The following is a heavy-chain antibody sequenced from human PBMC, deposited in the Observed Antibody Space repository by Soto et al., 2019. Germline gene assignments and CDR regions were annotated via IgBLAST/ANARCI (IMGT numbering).Heavy chain of an antibody. CDR3: ASEKHCSGGSCYSPIDY. Sequence: QVQLQQWGAGLLKPSETLSLTCAVYGGSFSGYYWSWIRQPPGKRLEWIGEINHSGSTNYNPSLKSRVTISVDTSKNQFSLKLSSVTAADTAVYYCASEKHCSGGSCYSPIDYWGQGTLVTVSS. CDR2: INHSGST. J-gene: IGHJ4*02. V-gene: IGHV4-34*01. D-gene: IGHD2-15*01. CDR1: GGSFSGYY.